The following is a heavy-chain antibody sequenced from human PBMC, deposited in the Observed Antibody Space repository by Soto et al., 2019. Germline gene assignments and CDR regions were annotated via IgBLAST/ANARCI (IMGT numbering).Heavy chain of an antibody. D-gene: IGHD2-21*02. CDR3: VQSRCGGDCLQSYSSHSYYGLDV. CDR2: IYWDDDK. Sequence: QITLKESGPTLVKPTQTLTLTCTFSGLSLSTTGVGVGWIRQPPGKALEWLALIYWDDDKRYSPSLKSRLTITKDTSKNQVVLTMTNMDPVDTATYYCVQSRCGGDCLQSYSSHSYYGLDVLGQGTTVTVSS. V-gene: IGHV2-5*02. J-gene: IGHJ6*02. CDR1: GLSLSTTGVG.